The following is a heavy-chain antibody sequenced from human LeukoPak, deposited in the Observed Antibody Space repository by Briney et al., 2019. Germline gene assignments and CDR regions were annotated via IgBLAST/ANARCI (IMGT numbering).Heavy chain of an antibody. CDR3: ARQAYDYDSSGHLTGYYFDY. D-gene: IGHD3-22*01. J-gene: IGHJ4*02. Sequence: GESLKISCKGSGYTFSRSWIGWVRQMPGKGLEWMVVIYPEDSDTRYSPSFQGQVTISADKSISTAYLHWSSLKASDTAMYYCARQAYDYDSSGHLTGYYFDYWGQGTLVTVSS. CDR1: GYTFSRSW. V-gene: IGHV5-51*01. CDR2: IYPEDSDT.